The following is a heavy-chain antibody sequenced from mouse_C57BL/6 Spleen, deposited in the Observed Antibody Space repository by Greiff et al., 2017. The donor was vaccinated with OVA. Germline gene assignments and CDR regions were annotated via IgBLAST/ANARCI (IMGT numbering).Heavy chain of an antibody. CDR1: GFTFSSYA. J-gene: IGHJ2*01. CDR2: LSDGGSYT. V-gene: IGHV5-4*01. CDR3: ARDLNYYFDY. Sequence: EVQRVESGGGLVKPGGSLKLSCAASGFTFSSYAMSWVRQTPEQRLEWVATLSDGGSYTYYPDNVKGRFTISRDNAKNNLYLQMSHLKSEDTAMYYCARDLNYYFDYWGQGTTLTVSS.